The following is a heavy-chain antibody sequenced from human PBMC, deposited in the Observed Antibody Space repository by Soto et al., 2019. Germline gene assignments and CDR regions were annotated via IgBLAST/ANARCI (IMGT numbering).Heavy chain of an antibody. CDR3: ARGSFSSSSSWFDP. J-gene: IGHJ5*02. CDR1: GGSISSGGYY. V-gene: IGHV4-31*03. D-gene: IGHD6-6*01. Sequence: SDTLSLTCTVSGGSISSGGYYWSWILQHPVKGLEWIGYIYYSGRTYYNPSLHSRVSIAVDTTENQFSLKLTSVTAADTSVYYCARGSFSSSSSWFDPWGRGTLVTVSS. CDR2: IYYSGRT.